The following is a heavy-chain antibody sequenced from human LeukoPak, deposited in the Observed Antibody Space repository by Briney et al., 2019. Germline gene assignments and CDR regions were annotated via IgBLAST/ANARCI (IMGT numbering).Heavy chain of an antibody. CDR3: ARVFWSGYSTYCYYYMDV. CDR1: GGSISSYY. D-gene: IGHD3-3*01. J-gene: IGHJ6*03. CDR2: IYTSGST. Sequence: PSETLSLTCTVSGGSISSYYWSWIRQPAGKGLEWIGRIYTSGSTNYNPSLKSRVTMSVDTSKNQFSLKLSSVTAADTAVYYCARVFWSGYSTYCYYYMDVWGKGTTVTVSS. V-gene: IGHV4-4*07.